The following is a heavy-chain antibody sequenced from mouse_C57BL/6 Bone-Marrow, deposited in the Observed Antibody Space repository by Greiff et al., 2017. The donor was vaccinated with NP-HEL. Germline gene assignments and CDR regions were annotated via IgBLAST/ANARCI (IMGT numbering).Heavy chain of an antibody. CDR1: GYSITSGYY. J-gene: IGHJ4*01. CDR3: APYYDYDGYAMDY. D-gene: IGHD2-4*01. CDR2: ISYDGSN. V-gene: IGHV3-6*01. Sequence: EVKLQESGPGLVKPSQSLSLTCSVTGYSITSGYYWNWIRQFPGNKLEWMGYISYDGSNNYNPSLKNRISITRDTSKNQFFLKLNSVTTEDTATYYCAPYYDYDGYAMDYWGQGTSVTVSS.